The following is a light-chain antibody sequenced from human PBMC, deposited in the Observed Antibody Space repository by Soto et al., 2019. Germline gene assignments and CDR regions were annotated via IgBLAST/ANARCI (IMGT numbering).Light chain of an antibody. CDR1: SGHSSYD. Sequence: QLVLTQSPSASASLGASVKLTCTLSSGHSSYDIAWHQQQPEKGPRYLMNLNSDGSHSKGDGIPDRFSGSSSGAERYLSISSLQSEDEADYYCQTWGTGIQVFGGGTKVTVL. CDR3: QTWGTGIQV. V-gene: IGLV4-69*01. CDR2: LNSDGSH. J-gene: IGLJ3*02.